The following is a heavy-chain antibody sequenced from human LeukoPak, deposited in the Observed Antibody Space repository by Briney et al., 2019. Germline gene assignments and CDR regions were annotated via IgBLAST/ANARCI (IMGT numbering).Heavy chain of an antibody. J-gene: IGHJ4*02. CDR2: ISAYNGNT. CDR1: GYTFTSYG. D-gene: IGHD3-22*01. V-gene: IGHV1-18*01. Sequence: GASVKVSCKASGYTFTSYGISWVRQAPGQGLEWMGWISAYNGNTNYAQKLQGRVTMTTDTSTSTAYMELRSLRSDDTAVYYCAAPYYDSSGYWVLAFDYWGQGTLVTVSS. CDR3: AAPYYDSSGYWVLAFDY.